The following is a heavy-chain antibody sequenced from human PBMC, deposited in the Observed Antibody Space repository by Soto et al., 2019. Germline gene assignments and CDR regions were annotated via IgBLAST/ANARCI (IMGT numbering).Heavy chain of an antibody. D-gene: IGHD3-3*01. CDR1: GYTFTSYA. V-gene: IGHV1-3*01. CDR3: ARVTRGPGYDFWSGSAFDY. J-gene: IGHJ4*02. Sequence: ASVKVSCTASGYTFTSYAMHWVRQAPGQRLEWMGWINAGNGNTKYSQKFQGRVTITRDTSASTAYMELSSLRSEDTAVYYCARVTRGPGYDFWSGSAFDYWGQGTLVTVSS. CDR2: INAGNGNT.